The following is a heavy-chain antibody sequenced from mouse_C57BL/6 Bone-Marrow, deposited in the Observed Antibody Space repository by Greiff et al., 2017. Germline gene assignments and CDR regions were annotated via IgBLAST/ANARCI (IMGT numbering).Heavy chain of an antibody. D-gene: IGHD1-1*01. J-gene: IGHJ4*01. V-gene: IGHV5-4*01. CDR2: ISDGGSYT. Sequence: EVQLVESGGGLVKPGGSLKLSCAASGFTFSSYAMSWVRQTPDKRLEWVATISDGGSYTYYPDNVKGRFTFSRDNAKNNPYMQMSHLKSEDTGMYSCARAGDYYGRRDYYAMDYWGQGTSVTVSS. CDR3: ARAGDYYGRRDYYAMDY. CDR1: GFTFSSYA.